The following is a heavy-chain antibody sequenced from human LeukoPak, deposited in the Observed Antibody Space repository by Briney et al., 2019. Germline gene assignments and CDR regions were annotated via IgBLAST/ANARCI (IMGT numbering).Heavy chain of an antibody. Sequence: SETLSLACAVSGYSISSGYYWGWIRQPPGKGLEWIGSIYHSGSTYYNPSLKSRVTISVDTSKNQFSLKLSSVTAADTAVYYCARDDWNDLFDYWGQGTLVTVSS. D-gene: IGHD1-1*01. CDR2: IYHSGST. CDR3: ARDDWNDLFDY. J-gene: IGHJ4*02. V-gene: IGHV4-38-2*02. CDR1: GYSISSGYY.